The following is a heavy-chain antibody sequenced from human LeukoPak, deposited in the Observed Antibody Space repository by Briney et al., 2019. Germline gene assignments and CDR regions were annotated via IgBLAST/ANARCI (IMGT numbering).Heavy chain of an antibody. Sequence: SETLSLTCAVYGGSFSGYYWSWIRQPPGKGLEWIGEINHSGGTNYNPSLKSRVTISVDTSKNQFSLKLSSVTAADTAVYYCARGRNNYDFWSGYYAYYFDYWGQGTLVTVSS. CDR2: INHSGGT. J-gene: IGHJ4*02. D-gene: IGHD3-3*01. V-gene: IGHV4-34*01. CDR3: ARGRNNYDFWSGYYAYYFDY. CDR1: GGSFSGYY.